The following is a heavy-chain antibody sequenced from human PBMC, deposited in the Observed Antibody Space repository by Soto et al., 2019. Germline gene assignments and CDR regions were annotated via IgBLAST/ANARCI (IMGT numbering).Heavy chain of an antibody. Sequence: GASVKVSCKASGFTFTSSAVQWVRQARGRRLEWIGWIVVGSGNTNYAQKFQERVTITRDMSTSTAYMELSSLRSEDTAVYYCAADRYYYDSSGYEPIDYWGQGNLVTVSS. D-gene: IGHD3-22*01. CDR1: GFTFTSSA. J-gene: IGHJ4*02. CDR2: IVVGSGNT. V-gene: IGHV1-58*01. CDR3: AADRYYYDSSGYEPIDY.